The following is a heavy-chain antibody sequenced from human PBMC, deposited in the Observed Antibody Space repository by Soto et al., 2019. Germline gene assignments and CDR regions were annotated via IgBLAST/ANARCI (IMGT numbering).Heavy chain of an antibody. CDR2: IYYSGST. CDR3: ARDPYNDVDTAMGIFDY. D-gene: IGHD5-18*01. V-gene: IGHV4-61*01. CDR1: GGSVSSGSYY. J-gene: IGHJ4*02. Sequence: PSETLSLTCTVSGGSVSSGSYYWSWIRQPPGKGLEWIGYIYYSGSTNYNPSLKSRVTISVDTSKNQFSLKLSSVTAADTAVYYCARDPYNDVDTAMGIFDYWGQGTLVTVSS.